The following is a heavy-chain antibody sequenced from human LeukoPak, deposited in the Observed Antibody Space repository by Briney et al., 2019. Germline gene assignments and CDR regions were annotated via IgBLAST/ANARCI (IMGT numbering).Heavy chain of an antibody. CDR3: ARDILPFYCSSTSCFRGDVDY. V-gene: IGHV3-21*01. CDR2: ISSSSSYI. D-gene: IGHD2-2*01. CDR1: GFTFSSYS. J-gene: IGHJ4*02. Sequence: KPGGSLRLSCAASGFTFSSYSMNWVRQAPGKGLEWVSSISSSSSYIYYADSVKGRFTISRDNAKNSLYLQMNSLRAEDTAVYYCARDILPFYCSSTSCFRGDVDYWGQGTLVTVSS.